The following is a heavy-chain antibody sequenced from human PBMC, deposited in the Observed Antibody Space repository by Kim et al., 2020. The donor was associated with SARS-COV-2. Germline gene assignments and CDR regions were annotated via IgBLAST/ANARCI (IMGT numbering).Heavy chain of an antibody. J-gene: IGHJ5*02. V-gene: IGHV4-59*01. CDR3: ATGGHSSPNWFDP. CDR2: IHHSGST. CDR1: GGSINSYY. D-gene: IGHD6-13*01. Sequence: SETPSLTCSVSGGSINSYYWSWIRQPPGKGLEWIGYIHHSGSTNYNPSLKSRVTMSVDTSKSQFSLTLSSVTAADTAVYYCATGGHSSPNWFDPWGQGTL.